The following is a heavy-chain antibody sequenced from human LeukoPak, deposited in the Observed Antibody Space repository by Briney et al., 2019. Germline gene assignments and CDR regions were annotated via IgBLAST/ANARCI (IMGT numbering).Heavy chain of an antibody. J-gene: IGHJ3*02. CDR1: GFTFSSYA. D-gene: IGHD2-2*01. V-gene: IGHV3-30-3*01. CDR3: ESGESGYSSSTSCPVPDAFDI. CDR2: ISYDGSNK. Sequence: PGGSLRLSCAASGFTFSSYAMHWVRQAPGKGLDWVSVISYDGSNKYYADSVKDRFTISRDNSKNTLYLQMHRLSAEATAVYYCESGESGYSSSTSCPVPDAFDIWGQGTLVTVSS.